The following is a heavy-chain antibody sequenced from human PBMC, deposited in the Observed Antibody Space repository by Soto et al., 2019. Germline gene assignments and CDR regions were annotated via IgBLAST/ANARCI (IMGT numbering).Heavy chain of an antibody. V-gene: IGHV1-46*01. D-gene: IGHD6-6*01. CDR3: ARAGGGVGYSSSSSRKGYNWLDP. J-gene: IGHJ5*02. CDR1: GYTFTSYY. Sequence: ASVKVSCKASGYTFTSYYMHWVRQAPGQGLEWMGIINPSGGSTSYAQKFQGRVTMTRDTSTSTVYMELSSLRSEDTAVYYCARAGGGVGYSSSSSRKGYNWLDPWGQGTLVTVSS. CDR2: INPSGGST.